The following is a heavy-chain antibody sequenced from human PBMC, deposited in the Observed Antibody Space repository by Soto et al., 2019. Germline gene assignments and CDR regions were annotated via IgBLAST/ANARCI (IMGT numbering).Heavy chain of an antibody. CDR3: ARDRITTRGDAFDL. CDR1: GGTFSTYI. V-gene: IGHV1-69*04. J-gene: IGHJ3*01. CDR2: IIPIPDIT. Sequence: GASVKVSCKAPGGTFSTYIISWARQAPGQGLEWMGRIIPIPDITNYAQKFQGRVAVTADRSTSTAYMELTSLKSEDTAVYYCARDRITTRGDAFDLWGQGTMVTVS. D-gene: IGHD3-3*01.